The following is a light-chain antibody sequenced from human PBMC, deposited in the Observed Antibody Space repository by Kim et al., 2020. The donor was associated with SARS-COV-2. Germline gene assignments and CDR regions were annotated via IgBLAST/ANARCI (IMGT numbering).Light chain of an antibody. Sequence: GQAVTLSRTGTSSDVGGYNYVSWYQHHPGNAPTLMIYEVTKRPSGVPDRFSGSKSGNTASLTVSGLQAEDEANYYCSSYAGSNNLVFGGGTQLTVL. CDR1: SSDVGGYNY. CDR2: EVT. CDR3: SSYAGSNNLV. J-gene: IGLJ3*02. V-gene: IGLV2-8*01.